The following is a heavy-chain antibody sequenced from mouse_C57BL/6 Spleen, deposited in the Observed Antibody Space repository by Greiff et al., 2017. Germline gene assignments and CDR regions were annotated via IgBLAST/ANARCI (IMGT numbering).Heavy chain of an antibody. CDR2: IYPGDGDT. J-gene: IGHJ3*01. Sequence: QVQLQQSGAELVKPGASVTISCTASGYAFSSYWMNWVKQRPGKGLEWLGQIYPGDGDTNYNGTFKGKATLTAYKSSSTAYMQLSSLTAEDSAVYFCARGFYYDYGFAYWGQGTLVTVSA. D-gene: IGHD2-4*01. CDR1: GYAFSSYW. CDR3: ARGFYYDYGFAY. V-gene: IGHV1-80*01.